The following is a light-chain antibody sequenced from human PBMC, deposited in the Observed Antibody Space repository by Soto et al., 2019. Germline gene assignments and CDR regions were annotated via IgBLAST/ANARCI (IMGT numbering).Light chain of an antibody. CDR2: GAS. CDR3: HQYDDGTYT. CDR1: QSVSIN. Sequence: EILMTQWRATLSVSPGERATLSCGASQSVSINLAWYQQKPGQAPRLLIYGASTRATGFPARLSGSGYGTDLTITINSIKYEDSEVYYCHQYDDGTYTFGQGTKVDIK. J-gene: IGKJ2*01. V-gene: IGKV3-15*01.